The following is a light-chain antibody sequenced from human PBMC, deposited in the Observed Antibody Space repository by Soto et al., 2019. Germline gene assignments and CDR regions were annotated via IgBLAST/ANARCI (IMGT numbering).Light chain of an antibody. CDR3: QQSHGIPYT. J-gene: IGKJ2*01. Sequence: DIQMTQALSSLSASVGDRVTITCRASQTISSYLNWYQQKPGKAPKLLIYAASRLQSGVPSRFSGSGSGTDFTLTISSLQPEDFATYYCQQSHGIPYTFGQGTKLEIK. CDR1: QTISSY. CDR2: AAS. V-gene: IGKV1-39*01.